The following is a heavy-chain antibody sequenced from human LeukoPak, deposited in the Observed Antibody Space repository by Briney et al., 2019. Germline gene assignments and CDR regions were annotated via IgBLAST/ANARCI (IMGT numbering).Heavy chain of an antibody. D-gene: IGHD3-22*01. Sequence: ASVKVSCKASGYTFTNYYMHWVRQAPGQGLEWMGIINPSGGSTSYAQKFQGRVTMTRDMSTSTVYMELSSLRSEDTAVYYCARVGSGYLLGYWGQGTLVTVSS. J-gene: IGHJ4*02. V-gene: IGHV1-46*01. CDR3: ARVGSGYLLGY. CDR2: INPSGGST. CDR1: GYTFTNYY.